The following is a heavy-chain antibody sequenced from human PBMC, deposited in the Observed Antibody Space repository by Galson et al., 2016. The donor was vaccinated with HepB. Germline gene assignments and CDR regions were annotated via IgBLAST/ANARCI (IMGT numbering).Heavy chain of an antibody. CDR3: ARESYYGGNSVDQYYFDY. CDR2: ITSSSSTI. CDR1: GFTFSSYS. V-gene: IGHV3-48*02. J-gene: IGHJ4*02. Sequence: SLRLSCAVSGFTFSSYSMDWVRQAPGKGLEWVSYITSSSSTIYYADSVKGRFTISRDNAKNSLYLQMNSLRDEDTAVYYCARESYYGGNSVDQYYFDYWGQGTLVTV. D-gene: IGHD4-23*01.